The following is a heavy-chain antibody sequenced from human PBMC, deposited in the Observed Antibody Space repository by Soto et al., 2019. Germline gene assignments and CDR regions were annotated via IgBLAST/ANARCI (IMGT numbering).Heavy chain of an antibody. V-gene: IGHV3-33*01. CDR3: AREDYSDGSGYSFDY. CDR1: GFNFSSYG. CDR2: IWYDGSKK. D-gene: IGHD3-22*01. Sequence: PGGSLRLSCEASGFNFSSYGIHWVRQAPGKGLEWVAVIWYDGSKKYYADSVKGRLTISRDNSKNTLFLQMNSLRAEDTAVYYCAREDYSDGSGYSFDYWGHGTLVTVSS. J-gene: IGHJ4*01.